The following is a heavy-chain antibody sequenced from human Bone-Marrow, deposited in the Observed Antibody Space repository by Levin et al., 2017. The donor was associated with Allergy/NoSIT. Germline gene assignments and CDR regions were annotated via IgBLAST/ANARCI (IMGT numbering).Heavy chain of an antibody. Sequence: HPGGSLRLSCSASGFTFSSYAMQWVRQAPGKGLEYVAAISHTGDTTYYADSVKGRFTISRDNSKNTLFLQMSSLRAEDTAVFYCVQDRFLFGVAGDDSWGQGTLVTVSS. V-gene: IGHV3-64D*06. J-gene: IGHJ4*02. CDR3: VQDRFLFGVAGDDS. CDR2: ISHTGDTT. CDR1: GFTFSSYA. D-gene: IGHD3-3*01.